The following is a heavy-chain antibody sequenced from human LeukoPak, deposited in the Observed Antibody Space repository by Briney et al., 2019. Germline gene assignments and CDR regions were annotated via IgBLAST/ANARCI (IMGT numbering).Heavy chain of an antibody. Sequence: ASVKVSCKTSGYTFTNFGINWVRQAPGQGLEWMGWISTYNGNTNYAQKLQGRITMTTDTSTSTAYMELRSLRSDDTAVYYCARTPKGYYYGSGSGPLDYWGQGTLVTVSS. V-gene: IGHV1-18*01. CDR2: ISTYNGNT. CDR3: ARTPKGYYYGSGSGPLDY. CDR1: GYTFTNFG. J-gene: IGHJ4*02. D-gene: IGHD3-10*01.